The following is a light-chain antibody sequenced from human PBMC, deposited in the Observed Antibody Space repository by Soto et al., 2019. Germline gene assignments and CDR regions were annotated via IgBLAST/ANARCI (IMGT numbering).Light chain of an antibody. J-gene: IGLJ1*01. V-gene: IGLV2-14*03. Sequence: QSALTQPASVSGSPGQSITISCTGTSSDVGGYNCVSWYQQHPGKAPKLMIYYVSHRPSGVSNRFSGSKSGNTASLTISGLQAEDEADYYCSSYTSINSYVFGTGTKVTVL. CDR2: YVS. CDR3: SSYTSINSYV. CDR1: SSDVGGYNC.